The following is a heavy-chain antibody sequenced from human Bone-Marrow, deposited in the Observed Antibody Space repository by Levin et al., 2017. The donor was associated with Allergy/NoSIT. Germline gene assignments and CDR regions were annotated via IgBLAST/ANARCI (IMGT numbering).Heavy chain of an antibody. J-gene: IGHJ4*02. CDR3: AKEDFWSGYCDY. D-gene: IGHD3-3*01. Sequence: SCAASGFTFSSYGMHWVRQAPGKGLEWVAVISYDGSNKYYADSVKGRFTISRDNSKNTLYLQMNSLRAEDTAVYYCAKEDFWSGYCDYWGQGTLVTVSS. CDR1: GFTFSSYG. CDR2: ISYDGSNK. V-gene: IGHV3-30*18.